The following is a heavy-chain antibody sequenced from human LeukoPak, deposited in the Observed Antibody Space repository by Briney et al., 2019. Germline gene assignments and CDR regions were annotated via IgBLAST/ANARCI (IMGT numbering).Heavy chain of an antibody. CDR3: ARGTITAAGRLDY. Sequence: GGSLRLSCAASGFTFSSYAMSWVRQAPGKGLGWVSAISGSGGSTYYADSVKGRFTISRDNSKNTLYLQLNSLRVEDTAVYYCARGTITAAGRLDYWGQGTLVTVSS. CDR2: ISGSGGST. V-gene: IGHV3-23*01. J-gene: IGHJ4*02. CDR1: GFTFSSYA. D-gene: IGHD6-13*01.